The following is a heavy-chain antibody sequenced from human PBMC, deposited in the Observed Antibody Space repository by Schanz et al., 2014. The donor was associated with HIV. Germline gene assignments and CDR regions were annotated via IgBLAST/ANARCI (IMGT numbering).Heavy chain of an antibody. CDR2: MYAGGDT. D-gene: IGHD2-2*01. V-gene: IGHV3-53*01. CDR3: ARGLPGLDY. J-gene: IGHJ4*02. Sequence: EVQLVESGGGLIQPGGSLRLSCTSPGLSVRLNYINWVRQAPGKGLEWVSVMYAGGDTFYAASVKGRFTISRDNSKNTVYLQINSLSLDDTAIYYCARGLPGLDYWGQGVLVTVSS. CDR1: GLSVRLNY.